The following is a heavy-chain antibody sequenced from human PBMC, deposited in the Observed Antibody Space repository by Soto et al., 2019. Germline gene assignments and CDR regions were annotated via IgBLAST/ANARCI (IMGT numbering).Heavy chain of an antibody. CDR2: IGAADDP. Sequence: PGGSLRLSFAASGFTFSAYDMHWVRQTTGKGLEWVSAIGAADDPYYLGSVKGRFTISRENAKNSLYLQMNSLRAEDTAVYYCARAYSGRLPRRADYYFAMDVWGQGTTVTVSS. CDR3: ARAYSGRLPRRADYYFAMDV. J-gene: IGHJ6*02. V-gene: IGHV3-13*05. D-gene: IGHD2-15*01. CDR1: GFTFSAYD.